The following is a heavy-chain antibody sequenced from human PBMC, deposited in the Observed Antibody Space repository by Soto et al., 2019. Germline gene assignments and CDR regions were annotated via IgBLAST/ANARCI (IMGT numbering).Heavy chain of an antibody. Sequence: QDQLVQSGAEVKKPGSSVKVSCKATGDIFSRSAISWVRQAPGQGLEWMGATVPALGRADYARTFQDRLTITADESNRTAYMELRRLTFDDTAVYFFARGSAWYGDTWGQGTLITVSS. CDR1: GDIFSRSA. J-gene: IGHJ5*02. CDR3: ARGSAWYGDT. D-gene: IGHD6-19*01. V-gene: IGHV1-69*11. CDR2: TVPALGRA.